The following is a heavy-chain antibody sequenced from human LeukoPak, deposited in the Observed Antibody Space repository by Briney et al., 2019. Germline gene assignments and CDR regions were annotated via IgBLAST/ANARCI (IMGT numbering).Heavy chain of an antibody. D-gene: IGHD4-11*01. CDR2: INPSGGST. CDR3: ARDLSEMTTVGWFDP. J-gene: IGHJ5*02. CDR1: GYTFTSYY. Sequence: ASVKVSCKASGYTFTSYYMHWERQAPGQGLEWMGIINPSGGSTSYAQKFQGRVTMTRDTSTSTVYMELSSLRSEDTAVYYCARDLSEMTTVGWFDPWGQGTLVTVSS. V-gene: IGHV1-46*01.